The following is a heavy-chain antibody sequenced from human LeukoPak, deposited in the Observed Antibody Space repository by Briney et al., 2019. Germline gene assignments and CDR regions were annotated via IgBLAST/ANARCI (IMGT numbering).Heavy chain of an antibody. CDR2: ISAYNGNT. D-gene: IGHD5-18*01. J-gene: IGHJ4*02. V-gene: IGHV1-18*01. CDR1: GYTFTSYG. CDR3: ARDRAGYSYGTFDY. Sequence: ASVKASCKASGYTFTSYGISWVRQAPGQGLEWMGWISAYNGNTNYAQKLQGRVTMTTDTSTSTAYMELRSLRSDDTAVYYCARDRAGYSYGTFDYWGQGTLVTVSS.